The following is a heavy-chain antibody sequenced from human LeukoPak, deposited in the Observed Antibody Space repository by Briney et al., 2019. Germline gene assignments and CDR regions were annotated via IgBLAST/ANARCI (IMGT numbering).Heavy chain of an antibody. CDR2: IYHSGGT. CDR1: GYSISSGYY. Sequence: PSETLSLTCTVSGYSISSGYYWGWIRQPPGKGLEWIGSIYHSGGTYYNPSLKSRVTISVDTSKNQFFLKVNSVTAADTAVYYCARDWVADSSGQFDYWGQGTLVTVSS. V-gene: IGHV4-38-2*02. J-gene: IGHJ4*02. CDR3: ARDWVADSSGQFDY. D-gene: IGHD3-22*01.